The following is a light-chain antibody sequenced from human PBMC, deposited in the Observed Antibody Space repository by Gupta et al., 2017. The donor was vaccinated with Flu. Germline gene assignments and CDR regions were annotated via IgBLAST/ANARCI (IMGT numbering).Light chain of an antibody. V-gene: IGLV2-14*04. CDR1: SSDVGGYDY. CDR2: DVT. J-gene: IGLJ2*01. Sequence: ITISCTGTSSDVGGYDYVSWYQQHPGKAPKLMRYDVTNRPSGVSNRFSGSKSGNTASLTIYGLQAEDEAYDYCSAYKSSTHVVVFGGGTKLTVL. CDR3: SAYKSSTHVVV.